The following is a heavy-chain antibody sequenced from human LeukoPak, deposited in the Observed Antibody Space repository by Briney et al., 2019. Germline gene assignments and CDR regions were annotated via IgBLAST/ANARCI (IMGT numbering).Heavy chain of an antibody. D-gene: IGHD2-2*01. CDR3: AKDQYRACDY. J-gene: IGHJ4*02. Sequence: PGGSLRLSCAASGFIFSSYGMHWVRQAPGKGLEWVAFIRYDGSNKYYADSVKGRFTISRDNSKNTLYLQMNSLRAEDTAVYYCAKDQYRACDYWGQGTLVTVSS. CDR1: GFIFSSYG. CDR2: IRYDGSNK. V-gene: IGHV3-30*02.